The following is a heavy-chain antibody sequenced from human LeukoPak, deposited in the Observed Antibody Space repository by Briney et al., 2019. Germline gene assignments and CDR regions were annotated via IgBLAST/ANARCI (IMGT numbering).Heavy chain of an antibody. CDR3: ARDKGYCSSTSCYENWFDP. CDR1: GFTVSSNY. CDR2: IYSGGST. Sequence: PGGSLRLSCAASGFTVSSNYMSWVRQAPGKGLEWVSVIYSGGSTYYADSVKGRFTISRHNSKNTLYLQMNSLRAEDTAVYYCARDKGYCSSTSCYENWFDPWGQGTLVTVSS. D-gene: IGHD2-2*01. V-gene: IGHV3-53*04. J-gene: IGHJ5*02.